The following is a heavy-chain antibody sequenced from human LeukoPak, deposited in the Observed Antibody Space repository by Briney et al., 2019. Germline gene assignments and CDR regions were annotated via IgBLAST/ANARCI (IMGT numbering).Heavy chain of an antibody. Sequence: TGGSLRLSCAASGFTFSSYAMHWARQAPGKGLEYVSAISGNGVSTYYTNSVKGRFTISRDNSKNTLYLQMGSLRAEDMAVYYCARNQGFYYDSGSPPDYWGQGTLVTVPS. D-gene: IGHD3-10*01. V-gene: IGHV3-64*01. CDR2: ISGNGVST. J-gene: IGHJ4*02. CDR1: GFTFSSYA. CDR3: ARNQGFYYDSGSPPDY.